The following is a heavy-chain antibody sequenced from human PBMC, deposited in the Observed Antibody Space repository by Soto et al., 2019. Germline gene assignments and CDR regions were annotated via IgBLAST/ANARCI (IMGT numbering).Heavy chain of an antibody. CDR3: ATGPAAVLVPAAMNSSYGMDV. Sequence: QVQLVESGGGVVQPGRSLRLSCAASGFTFSSYGMHWVRQAPGEGLEWVALISYDGSNKYYADSVKGRFTISRDYSKNALYPKMNSLRAEDTAVYYCATGPAAVLVPAAMNSSYGMDVWGQGTTVTVSS. V-gene: IGHV3-30*03. J-gene: IGHJ6*02. CDR1: GFTFSSYG. CDR2: ISYDGSNK. D-gene: IGHD2-2*01.